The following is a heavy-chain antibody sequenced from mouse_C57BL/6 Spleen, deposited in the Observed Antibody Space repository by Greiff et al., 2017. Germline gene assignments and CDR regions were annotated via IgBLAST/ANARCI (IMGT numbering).Heavy chain of an antibody. CDR2: INPNNGGT. J-gene: IGHJ2*01. V-gene: IGHV1-22*01. Sequence: EVQLVESGPELVKPGASVKMSCKASGYTFTDYNMHWVKQSHGKSLEWIGYINPNNGGTSYNQKFKGKATLTVNKSSSTAYMELRSLTSEDSAVYYCARLGTTVVAHYFDYWGQGTTLTVSS. CDR1: GYTFTDYN. CDR3: ARLGTTVVAHYFDY. D-gene: IGHD1-1*01.